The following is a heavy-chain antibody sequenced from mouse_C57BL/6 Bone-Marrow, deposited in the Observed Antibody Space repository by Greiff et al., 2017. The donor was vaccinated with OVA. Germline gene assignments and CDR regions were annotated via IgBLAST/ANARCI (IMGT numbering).Heavy chain of an antibody. CDR3: ARERANWGYYFDY. J-gene: IGHJ2*01. Sequence: EVQLQQSGPGLVKPSQSLSLTCSVTGYSITSGYYWNWIRQFPGNKLEWMGYISYDGSNNYNPSLKNRISITRDTSKNQFFLKLNSVTTEDTATYYCARERANWGYYFDYWGQGTTLTVSS. D-gene: IGHD4-1*01. CDR2: ISYDGSN. CDR1: GYSITSGYY. V-gene: IGHV3-6*01.